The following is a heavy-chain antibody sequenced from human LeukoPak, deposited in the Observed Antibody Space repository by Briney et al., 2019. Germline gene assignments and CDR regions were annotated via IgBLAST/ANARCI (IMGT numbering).Heavy chain of an antibody. D-gene: IGHD3-16*01. CDR1: GYTFTSYG. V-gene: IGHV1-18*01. Sequence: ASVKVSRKASGYTFTSYGISWVRQAPGQGLEWMGWISAYNGNTNYTQKLQGRVTITTDTSTSTAYMELRSLRSDDTAVDCFSRGGWGDYFDYWGQGTLVTVSS. J-gene: IGHJ4*02. CDR2: ISAYNGNT. CDR3: SRGGWGDYFDY.